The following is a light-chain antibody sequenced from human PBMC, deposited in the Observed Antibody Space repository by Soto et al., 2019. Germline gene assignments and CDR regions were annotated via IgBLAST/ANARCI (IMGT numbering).Light chain of an antibody. CDR1: QSISRY. CDR2: GAS. J-gene: IGKJ3*01. CDR3: QQYGRSPFT. V-gene: IGKV3-20*01. Sequence: EIALTQSPATLSLSPGERATLSCRASQSISRYLAWYQQKPGQAPRLXIYGASSRATGVPDRFSASGSGTDFTLTISRLEPEDFAVYYCQQYGRSPFTFGPGTKVDIK.